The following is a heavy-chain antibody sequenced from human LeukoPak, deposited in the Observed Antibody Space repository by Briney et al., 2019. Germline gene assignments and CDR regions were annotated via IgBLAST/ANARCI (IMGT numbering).Heavy chain of an antibody. CDR2: ISRSGENT. V-gene: IGHV3-23*01. CDR3: AKDNRIVGARYFDY. Sequence: GGSLRLSCAASGFIFSSYAMSWVRQAPGKGLEWVSAISRSGENTYYADSVKGRFTISRDNSKNTLYLQMNSLRAEDTAVYYCAKDNRIVGARYFDYWGQGTLVTVSS. J-gene: IGHJ4*02. CDR1: GFIFSSYA. D-gene: IGHD1-26*01.